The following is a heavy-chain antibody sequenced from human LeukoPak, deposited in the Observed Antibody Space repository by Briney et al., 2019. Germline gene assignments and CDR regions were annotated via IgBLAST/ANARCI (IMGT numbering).Heavy chain of an antibody. Sequence: PGGSLRLSCAASGFTFSSYAMSWVRQAPGKGLEWVSPITCSGAATYYADSVKGGLTISRDNSDNTLYLQMNSLSAEDTAVYYCAKDRPNYYGSNGHYYKLNGDCWGQGTLVTVSS. CDR3: AKDRPNYYGSNGHYYKLNGDC. D-gene: IGHD3-22*01. CDR1: GFTFSSYA. V-gene: IGHV3-23*01. J-gene: IGHJ4*02. CDR2: ITCSGAAT.